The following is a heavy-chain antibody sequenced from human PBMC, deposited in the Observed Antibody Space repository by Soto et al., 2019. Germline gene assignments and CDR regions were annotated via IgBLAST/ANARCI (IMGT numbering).Heavy chain of an antibody. CDR1: GVSIIGYY. V-gene: IGHV4-59*01. CDR2: IDYYGST. J-gene: IGHJ3*02. D-gene: IGHD3-9*01. CDR3: ARYFDWPCGFDI. Sequence: SETLSLTCTVSGVSIIGYYWSWIRQPPWKRLEWIGYIDYYGSTNYNPSLKSRVTISVDTSKKQFSLNLGSVTAADTAIYYCARYFDWPCGFDISGQGTWVYVAS.